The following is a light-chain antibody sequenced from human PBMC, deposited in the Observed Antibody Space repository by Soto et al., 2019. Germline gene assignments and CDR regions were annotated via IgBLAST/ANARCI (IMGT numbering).Light chain of an antibody. CDR3: QLYNSYSIYT. V-gene: IGKV1-5*03. Sequence: DIQMTQSPSTLSAFVGDRVIITCRTSQSINGWLAWYQQVPGKPPKLLIYKTSSLESGVPSRFSGSGSRTECTRTISNLQPVDGATNYGQLYNSYSIYTFGRGTKVDV. CDR1: QSINGW. J-gene: IGKJ3*01. CDR2: KTS.